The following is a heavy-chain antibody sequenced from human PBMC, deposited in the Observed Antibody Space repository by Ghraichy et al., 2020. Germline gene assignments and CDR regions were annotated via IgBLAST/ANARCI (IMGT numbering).Heavy chain of an antibody. CDR2: INPNSGAT. Sequence: ASVKVSCKASGYTFTGYYMHWVRQAPGQGLEWMGWINPNSGATNYAQKFQGRVTMTRDTSISTAYMELRGLRSDDTAVYYCARGATAAVLIEHFQHWGQGTLVTVSS. V-gene: IGHV1-2*02. CDR3: ARGATAAVLIEHFQH. CDR1: GYTFTGYY. J-gene: IGHJ1*01. D-gene: IGHD6-13*01.